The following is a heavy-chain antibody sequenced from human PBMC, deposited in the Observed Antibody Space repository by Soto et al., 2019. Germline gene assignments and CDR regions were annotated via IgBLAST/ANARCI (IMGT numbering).Heavy chain of an antibody. CDR2: IDPSDSYT. D-gene: IGHD4-17*01. J-gene: IGHJ4*02. CDR1: GYSFTSYW. V-gene: IGHV5-10-1*01. CDR3: ASYLLDYGGQNHYFDY. Sequence: PGESLKISCKGSGYSFTSYWIGWVRQMPGKGLEWMGRIDPSDSYTNYSPSFQGHVTISADKSISTAYLQWSSLKASDTAMYYCASYLLDYGGQNHYFDYWGQGTLVTVSS.